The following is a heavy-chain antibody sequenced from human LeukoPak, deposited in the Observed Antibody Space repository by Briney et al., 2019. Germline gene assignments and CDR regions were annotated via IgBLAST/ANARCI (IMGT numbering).Heavy chain of an antibody. D-gene: IGHD5-12*01. CDR1: GGSISSGGYY. Sequence: KASETLSLTCTVSGGSISSGGYYWSWIRQHPGKGLEWIGYIYYSGSTYYNPSLKSRVTISVDTSKNQFSLKLSSVTAADTAVYYCARCGYSGYDYDYWGQGTLVTVSS. CDR2: IYYSGST. V-gene: IGHV4-31*03. CDR3: ARCGYSGYDYDY. J-gene: IGHJ4*02.